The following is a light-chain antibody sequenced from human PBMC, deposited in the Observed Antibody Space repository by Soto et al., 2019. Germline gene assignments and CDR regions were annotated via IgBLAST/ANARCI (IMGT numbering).Light chain of an antibody. J-gene: IGLJ1*01. CDR1: SSDIGAYNY. V-gene: IGLV2-14*01. CDR3: SSYTGSNIRYV. Sequence: QSALAQPASVSGSPGQSITISCTGTSSDIGAYNYVSWYQQHPDKAPKLMIYGVSDRPSGVSNRLSGSKSGNTASLTISGLQAEDEADYYCSSYTGSNIRYVFGTGTKVTVL. CDR2: GVS.